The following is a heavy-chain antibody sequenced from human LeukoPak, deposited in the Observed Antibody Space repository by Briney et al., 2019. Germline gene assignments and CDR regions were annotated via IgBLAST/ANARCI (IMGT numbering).Heavy chain of an antibody. CDR1: GGSISSYY. CDR3: ATGSQWLVMFEY. Sequence: PSETLSLTCTVSGGSISSYYWSWIRQPPGKGLEWIGYIHHSGSTKYNPSLKSRVTISVDTSKNQFSLKLSSVTAADTAVYYCATGSQWLVMFEYWGQGTLVTVPS. CDR2: IHHSGST. V-gene: IGHV4-59*01. J-gene: IGHJ4*02. D-gene: IGHD6-19*01.